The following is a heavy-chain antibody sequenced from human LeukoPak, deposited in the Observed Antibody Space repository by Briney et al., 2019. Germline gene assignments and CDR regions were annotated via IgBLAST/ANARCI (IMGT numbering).Heavy chain of an antibody. CDR3: ARGSSGYSLVVDL. CDR2: ISAYNGNT. V-gene: IGHV1-18*01. CDR1: GGTFSSYA. Sequence: GASVKVSCKASGGTFSSYAISWVRQAPGQGLEWMGWISAYNGNTNYAQKLQGRVTMTTDTSTSTAYMELRSLRSDDTAVYYCARGSSGYSLVVDLWGRGTLVTVSS. D-gene: IGHD3-22*01. J-gene: IGHJ2*01.